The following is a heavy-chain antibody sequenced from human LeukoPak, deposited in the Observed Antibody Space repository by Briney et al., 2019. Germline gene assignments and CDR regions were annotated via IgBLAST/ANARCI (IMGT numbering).Heavy chain of an antibody. Sequence: GGSLGLSCAASGFTFDDYTMHWVRQAPGKGLEWVSLISWDGGSTYYADSVKGRFTISRDNSKNSLYLQMNSLRTEDTALYYCAKILSGGRRGTTDYWGQGTLVTVSS. CDR3: AKILSGGRRGTTDY. CDR1: GFTFDDYT. D-gene: IGHD2/OR15-2a*01. J-gene: IGHJ4*02. CDR2: ISWDGGST. V-gene: IGHV3-43*01.